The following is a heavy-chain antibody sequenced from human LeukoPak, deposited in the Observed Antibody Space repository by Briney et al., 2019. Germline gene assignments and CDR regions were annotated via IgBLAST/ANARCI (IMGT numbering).Heavy chain of an antibody. D-gene: IGHD3-10*01. J-gene: IGHJ5*02. CDR2: IWPDGSDT. V-gene: IGHV3-7*01. CDR3: ARWGVNAGLDR. CDR1: GFTFRDYW. Sequence: GGSQRLSCAASGFTFRDYWMAWVRQAPGKGLEWVANIWPDGSDTYHVESVRGRFAISRDNAQNSLNLQMNGLRVADSAVYFCARWGVNAGLDRWGQGTLVIVSS.